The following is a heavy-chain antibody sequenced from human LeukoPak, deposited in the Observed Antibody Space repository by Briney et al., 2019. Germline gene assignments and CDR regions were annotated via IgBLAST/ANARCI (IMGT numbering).Heavy chain of an antibody. CDR3: ARDLIINHYYDSSGLNY. Sequence: ASVKVSCKASGYTFTSYYMHWVRQAPGQGLEWMGIINPSGGSTSYAQKFQGRVTMTRDMSTSTVNMELSSLRSEDTAVYYCARDLIINHYYDSSGLNYWGQGTLVTVSS. J-gene: IGHJ4*02. V-gene: IGHV1-46*01. CDR2: INPSGGST. CDR1: GYTFTSYY. D-gene: IGHD3-22*01.